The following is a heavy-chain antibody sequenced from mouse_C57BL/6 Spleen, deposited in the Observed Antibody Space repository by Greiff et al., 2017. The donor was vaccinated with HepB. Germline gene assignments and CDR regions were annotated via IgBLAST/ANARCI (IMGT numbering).Heavy chain of an antibody. CDR2: IWWDDDK. J-gene: IGHJ4*01. D-gene: IGHD3-2*02. Sequence: VKLVESGPGILQPSQTLSLTCSFSGFSLSTFGMGVGWIRQPSGKGLEWLAHIWWDDDKYYNPALKSRLTISKDTSKNQVFLKIANVDTADTATYYCARIDSSGYPYYAMDYWGQGTSVTVSS. V-gene: IGHV8-8*01. CDR1: GFSLSTFGMG. CDR3: ARIDSSGYPYYAMDY.